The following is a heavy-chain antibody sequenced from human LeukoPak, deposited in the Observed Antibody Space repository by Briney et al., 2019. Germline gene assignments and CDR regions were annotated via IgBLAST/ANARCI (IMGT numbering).Heavy chain of an antibody. D-gene: IGHD2-15*01. V-gene: IGHV4-30-4*08. CDR3: ARDFPFGGSADY. J-gene: IGHJ4*02. CDR2: IYYSGST. Sequence: PSETLSLTCTVSGGSISNYYWTWIRQPPGKGLEWIGYIYYSGSTYYNPSLKSRVTISVDTSKNQFSLKLSSVTAADTAVYYCARDFPFGGSADYWGQGTLVTVSS. CDR1: GGSISNYY.